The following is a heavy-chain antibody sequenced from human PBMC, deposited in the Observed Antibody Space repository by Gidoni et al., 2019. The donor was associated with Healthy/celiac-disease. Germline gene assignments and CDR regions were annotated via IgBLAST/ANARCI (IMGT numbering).Heavy chain of an antibody. V-gene: IGHV1-69*01. Sequence: QVQLVQSGAEVKKPGSSVKVSCKASGGTFSSYAISWVRQAPGQGLEWMGGIIPIFVTANYAQKFQGRVTITADESTSTAYMELSSLRYEDTDVYYGARYGEDCSSTSCDGDYWGQGTLGTVSA. CDR2: IIPIFVTA. J-gene: IGHJ4*02. CDR1: GGTFSSYA. CDR3: ARYGEDCSSTSCDGDY. D-gene: IGHD2-2*01.